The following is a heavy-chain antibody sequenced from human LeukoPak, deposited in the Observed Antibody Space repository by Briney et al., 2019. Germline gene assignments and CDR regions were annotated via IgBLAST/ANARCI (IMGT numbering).Heavy chain of an antibody. CDR1: GYTFTSYY. Sequence: GASVEVSCKASGYTFTSYYMHWVRQAPGQGLEWMGIINPSGGSTSYAQKFQGRVTMTRDTSTSTVYMELSSLRSEDTAVYYCARTLTVTTHGHGGHYWGQGTLVTVSS. D-gene: IGHD4-17*01. V-gene: IGHV1-46*01. J-gene: IGHJ4*02. CDR3: ARTLTVTTHGHGGHY. CDR2: INPSGGST.